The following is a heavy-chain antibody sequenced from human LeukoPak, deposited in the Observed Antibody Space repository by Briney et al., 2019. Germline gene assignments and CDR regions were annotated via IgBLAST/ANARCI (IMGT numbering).Heavy chain of an antibody. CDR2: IRYDGSNK. V-gene: IGHV3-30*02. J-gene: IGHJ5*02. Sequence: GGSLRLSCAASGFTFCSYGMHWVRQAPGKGLEWVAFIRYDGSNKYYADSVKGRFTISRDNSKNTLYLQMNSLRAEDTAVYYCAKDQYYYDSSGPIDPWGQGTLVTASS. D-gene: IGHD3-22*01. CDR1: GFTFCSYG. CDR3: AKDQYYYDSSGPIDP.